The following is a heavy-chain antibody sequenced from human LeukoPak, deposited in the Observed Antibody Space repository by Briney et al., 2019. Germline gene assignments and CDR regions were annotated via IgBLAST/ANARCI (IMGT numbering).Heavy chain of an antibody. CDR1: AYAITSSDY. J-gene: IGHJ3*02. Sequence: PSETLSLTCAVSAYAITSSDYWGWIRQPPGKGLEWIGSIYHSGTTYYNPSLKSRVTISVDTSNNQFSLKLSSVTAADTAVYYRARWERQSHAYDIWGQGTMVTVSS. D-gene: IGHD1-26*01. CDR2: IYHSGTT. V-gene: IGHV4-38-2*01. CDR3: ARWERQSHAYDI.